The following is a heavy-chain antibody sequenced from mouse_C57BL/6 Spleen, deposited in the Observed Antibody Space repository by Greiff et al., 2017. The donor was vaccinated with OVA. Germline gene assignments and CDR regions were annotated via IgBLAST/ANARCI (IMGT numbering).Heavy chain of an antibody. J-gene: IGHJ2*01. Sequence: VQLQQPGAELVRPGSSVKLSCKASGYTFTSYWMDWVKQRPGQGLEWIGNIYPSDSETHYTQKFKDKATLTVDKSSSTAYMQLSSLTSEDSAVYYCARRINWDGGFDYWGQGTTLTVSS. CDR1: GYTFTSYW. V-gene: IGHV1-61*01. CDR2: IYPSDSET. D-gene: IGHD4-1*02. CDR3: ARRINWDGGFDY.